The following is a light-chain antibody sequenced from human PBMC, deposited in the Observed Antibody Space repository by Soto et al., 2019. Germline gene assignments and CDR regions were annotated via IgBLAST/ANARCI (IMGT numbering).Light chain of an antibody. CDR1: SSDVGGYNY. J-gene: IGLJ1*01. CDR3: NSYTSRYTFV. CDR2: EVN. Sequence: QSALTQPASVSGSPGQSITISCTGTSSDVGGYNYVSWYQQHPGKAPKLMIYEVNKRPSEVSNRFSGSKPGNTASLTISGLQPEDEADYYCNSYTSRYTFVLGTGTKVTVL. V-gene: IGLV2-14*01.